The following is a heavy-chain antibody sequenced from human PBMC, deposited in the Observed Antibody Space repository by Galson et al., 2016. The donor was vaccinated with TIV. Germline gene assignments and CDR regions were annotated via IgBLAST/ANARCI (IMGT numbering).Heavy chain of an antibody. Sequence: SLKVSCKASGYTFTDYYMHWVRQAPGQGLEWMGRINPNSGGTNYVQKFPGRVTMTRDTSISTAYMELSRLRSDDSAVYYCARFDYYDDRRANYWGQGTLVTVSS. CDR2: INPNSGGT. V-gene: IGHV1-2*02. CDR3: ARFDYYDDRRANY. CDR1: GYTFTDYY. D-gene: IGHD3-22*01. J-gene: IGHJ4*02.